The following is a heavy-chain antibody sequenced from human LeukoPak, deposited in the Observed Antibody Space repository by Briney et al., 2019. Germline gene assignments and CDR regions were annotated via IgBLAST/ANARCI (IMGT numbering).Heavy chain of an antibody. CDR2: IRSKAYGGTT. CDR1: GFTFSSYA. Sequence: AGGSLRLSCAASGFTFSSYAMSWFRQAPGKGLEWVGFIRSKAYGGTTEYAASVKGRFTISRDDSKSIAYLQMNSLKTEDTAVYYCTRDPAVYSSSWYFPGEDYWGQGTLVTVSS. CDR3: TRDPAVYSSSWYFPGEDY. V-gene: IGHV3-49*03. J-gene: IGHJ4*02. D-gene: IGHD6-13*01.